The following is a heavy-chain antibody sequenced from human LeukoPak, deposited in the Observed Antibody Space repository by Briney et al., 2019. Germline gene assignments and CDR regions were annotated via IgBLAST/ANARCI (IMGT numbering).Heavy chain of an antibody. CDR2: IKQDGREK. D-gene: IGHD2-2*01. CDR1: GFTLSSYW. V-gene: IGHV3-7*01. J-gene: IGHJ4*02. Sequence: GGSLRLSCAASGFTLSSYWMSWVRQARGKGLEWVGNIKQDGREKYYVDSVKGRFTISRDNAKNSLYLQMNSLRAEDTAVYYCARVWSAANDYWGQGTLVTVSS. CDR3: ARVWSAANDY.